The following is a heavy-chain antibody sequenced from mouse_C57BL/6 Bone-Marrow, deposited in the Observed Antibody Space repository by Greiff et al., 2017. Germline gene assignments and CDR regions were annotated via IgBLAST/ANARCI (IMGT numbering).Heavy chain of an antibody. J-gene: IGHJ2*01. D-gene: IGHD4-1*01. Sequence: VQLQQSGPGLVQPSQSLSITCTVSGFSLTSYGVHWVRQSPGTGLEWLGVIWSGGSTDYNAAFISRLSTSKDNSKSQVFFKSNSMQAEDTARDYCARNGNWDYFDVWGKGTTLTVSS. V-gene: IGHV2-2*01. CDR3: ARNGNWDYFDV. CDR1: GFSLTSYG. CDR2: IWSGGST.